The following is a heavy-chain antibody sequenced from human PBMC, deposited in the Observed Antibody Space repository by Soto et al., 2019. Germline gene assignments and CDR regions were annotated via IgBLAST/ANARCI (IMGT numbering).Heavy chain of an antibody. CDR1: GFTFSSYS. D-gene: IGHD3-3*01. J-gene: IGHJ4*02. V-gene: IGHV3-48*02. Sequence: EVQLVESGGGLVQPGGSLRLSCGASGFTFSSYSMNWVRQAPGKGLEWVAYISGSSSTIDYADSVKGRFIVSRDNAKDSLYLQMNSLRDDDTAVYYCARDGPATISGLVVIGPYYFDYWGRGTPVTVSS. CDR2: ISGSSSTI. CDR3: ARDGPATISGLVVIGPYYFDY.